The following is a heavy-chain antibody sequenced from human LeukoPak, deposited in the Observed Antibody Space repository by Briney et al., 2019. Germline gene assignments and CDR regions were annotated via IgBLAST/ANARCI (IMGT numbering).Heavy chain of an antibody. V-gene: IGHV4-39*01. CDR2: IYYCGST. Sequence: SETLSLTCTVSGGSISSSSYYWGWIRQPPGKGLEWIGSIYYCGSTYYNPSLKSRVTISVDTSKNQFSLKLSSVTAADTAVYYCARLKYYDFWSGYSYYCNYMDVWGKGYTFTVSS. CDR1: GGSISSSSYY. J-gene: IGHJ6*03. D-gene: IGHD3-3*01. CDR3: ARLKYYDFWSGYSYYCNYMDV.